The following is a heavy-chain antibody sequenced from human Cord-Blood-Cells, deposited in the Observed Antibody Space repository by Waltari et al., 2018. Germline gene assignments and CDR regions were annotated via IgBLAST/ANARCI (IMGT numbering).Heavy chain of an antibody. CDR2: INPNSSGT. J-gene: IGHJ4*02. D-gene: IGHD1-26*01. CDR1: GYTFTGYY. Sequence: QVQLVQSGAEVKKPGASVKVSCKASGYTFTGYYMHWVRQAPGQGLEWMGWINPNSSGTNYAQKFQGRGTMTRDTSISTDYMELSRLRSDDTAVYYCARDASGSFLFDYWGQGTLVTVSS. V-gene: IGHV1-2*02. CDR3: ARDASGSFLFDY.